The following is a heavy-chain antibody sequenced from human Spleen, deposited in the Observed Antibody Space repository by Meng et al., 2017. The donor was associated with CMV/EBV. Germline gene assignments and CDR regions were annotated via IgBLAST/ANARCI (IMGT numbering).Heavy chain of an antibody. CDR3: TRRGENDYSDFDY. CDR1: GFTFSGSA. V-gene: IGHV3-73*01. CDR2: IRSKTNNYAT. Sequence: GGSLRLSCAASGFTFSGSAMHWVRQASGKGLEWVGRIRSKTNNYATAYAASVKGRFTISRDDSKNTAYLQMNSLKTEDTAVYYCTRRGENDYSDFDYWGQGTLVTVSS. D-gene: IGHD4-11*01. J-gene: IGHJ4*02.